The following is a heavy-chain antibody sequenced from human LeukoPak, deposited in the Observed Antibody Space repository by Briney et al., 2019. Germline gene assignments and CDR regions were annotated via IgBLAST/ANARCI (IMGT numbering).Heavy chain of an antibody. CDR2: INPNSGGT. Sequence: GASVKVSCKASGYTFTGYYMHWVRQAPEQGLEWMGWINPNSGGTNYAQKFQGRVTMTRDTSISTAYMELSRLRSDDTAVYYCARSRSGPPHPTNQPSFDYWGQGTLVTVSS. V-gene: IGHV1-2*02. CDR1: GYTFTGYY. D-gene: IGHD2-8*01. J-gene: IGHJ4*02. CDR3: ARSRSGPPHPTNQPSFDY.